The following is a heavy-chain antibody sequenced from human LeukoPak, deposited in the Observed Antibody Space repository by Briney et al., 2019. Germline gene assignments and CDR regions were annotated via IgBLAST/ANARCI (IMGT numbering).Heavy chain of an antibody. CDR2: IHSSGST. J-gene: IGHJ3*02. Sequence: PSETLSLTCTVSGGSISGFSWSWIRQPPGKGLEWIGYIHSSGSTNYNPSLKSRVTISVDTPKNQFSLKLSSVTAADTAVYYCAREVKDIVVVPAALDAFDIWGQGTMVTVSS. D-gene: IGHD2-2*01. CDR3: AREVKDIVVVPAALDAFDI. V-gene: IGHV4-59*12. CDR1: GGSISGFS.